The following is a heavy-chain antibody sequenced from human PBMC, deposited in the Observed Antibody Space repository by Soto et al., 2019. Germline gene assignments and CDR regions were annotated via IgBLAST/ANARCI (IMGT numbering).Heavy chain of an antibody. J-gene: IGHJ3*02. D-gene: IGHD1-26*01. V-gene: IGHV3-23*01. Sequence: PGGSLRLSCEVSGFTFSSYAMSWVRQAPGRGLEWVSSISGSGGSTYHADSVNGRFTISRDSSKNTVFLQMNSLRAEDTAVYYCAKDSPYSASYKEDGFDIWGQGSLVTVSS. CDR1: GFTFSSYA. CDR2: ISGSGGST. CDR3: AKDSPYSASYKEDGFDI.